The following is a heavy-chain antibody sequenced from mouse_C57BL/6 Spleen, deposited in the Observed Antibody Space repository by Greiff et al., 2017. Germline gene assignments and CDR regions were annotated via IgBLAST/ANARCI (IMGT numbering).Heavy chain of an antibody. J-gene: IGHJ4*01. CDR2: IDPSDSYT. CDR3: ARGVAMDD. CDR1: GYTFTSYW. Sequence: QVQLQQPGAELVMPGASVKLSCKASGYTFTSYWMHWVKQRPGQGLEWIGEIDPSDSYTNYNQKFKGKSTLTVDKSSSTAYMQLSSLTSEDSAVYYCARGVAMDDWGQGTSVTVSS. V-gene: IGHV1-69*01.